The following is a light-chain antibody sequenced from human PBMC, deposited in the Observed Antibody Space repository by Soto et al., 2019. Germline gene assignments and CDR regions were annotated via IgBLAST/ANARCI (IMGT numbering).Light chain of an antibody. CDR2: EVS. Sequence: QSALTQPASVSGSPGQSITIFCTGTSSDVGGYNYVSWYQQHPGKAPKLMIYEVSNRPSGVSNRFSGSKSGNTASLTISGLQAADDADYYCSSYTSSSTYVFGTGTKLTVL. V-gene: IGLV2-14*01. CDR1: SSDVGGYNY. CDR3: SSYTSSSTYV. J-gene: IGLJ1*01.